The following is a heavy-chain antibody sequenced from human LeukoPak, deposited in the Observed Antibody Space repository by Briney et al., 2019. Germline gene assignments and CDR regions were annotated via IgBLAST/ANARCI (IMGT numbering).Heavy chain of an antibody. CDR1: GFTLSDYY. D-gene: IGHD5-18*01. CDR3: ARDFTHTAVVIYYYGLDV. Sequence: PGGSLRLSCAASGFTLSDYYMSWVRQAPGKGLEWVSYISLSGSTVYYADSVKGRFTISRDNAKNSLYLQMNSLRAEDTAVYYCARDFTHTAVVIYYYGLDVWGQGTTVTVSS. J-gene: IGHJ6*02. CDR2: ISLSGSTV. V-gene: IGHV3-11*01.